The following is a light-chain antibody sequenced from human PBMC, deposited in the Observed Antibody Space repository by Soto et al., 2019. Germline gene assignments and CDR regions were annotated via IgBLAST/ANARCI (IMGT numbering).Light chain of an antibody. J-gene: IGKJ1*01. V-gene: IGKV1-5*01. Sequence: DIQMTQSPSTLSASVGDTVTVTCRASQSVSGWLAWYQQKPGEAPKLLIYDASALPRGVPSRFSGSGSGTKFTLTIARLHPDAFAPXXCQHYNSYSEAFGQGTKVDIK. CDR3: QHYNSYSEA. CDR1: QSVSGW. CDR2: DAS.